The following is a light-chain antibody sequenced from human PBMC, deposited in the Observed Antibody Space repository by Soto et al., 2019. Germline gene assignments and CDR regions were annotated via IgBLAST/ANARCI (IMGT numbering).Light chain of an antibody. Sequence: DIQMTQSPSTLPASVGDRVTITCRASQTISHWLAWYQQKPGKVPNLLIYKASSLESGVPSRFSGSGSGTEFPLTISSLQPDDFATYYCQQYNFYWTFGQGTKVEIK. CDR3: QQYNFYWT. V-gene: IGKV1-5*03. CDR2: KAS. CDR1: QTISHW. J-gene: IGKJ1*01.